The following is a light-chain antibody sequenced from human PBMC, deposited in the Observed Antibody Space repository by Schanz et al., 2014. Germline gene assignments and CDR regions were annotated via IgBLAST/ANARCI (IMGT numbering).Light chain of an antibody. J-gene: IGLJ2*01. Sequence: QSVLTQPPSVSGAPGQRVTISCTGSSSNIGARYDVHWYQQLPGTAPRLLIYGNTNRPSGVPDRFSGSKSGTSASLAITGLQAEDEADYYCQSYDSSLSGCVVFGGGTKLTVL. CDR1: SSNIGARYD. V-gene: IGLV1-40*01. CDR2: GNT. CDR3: QSYDSSLSGCVV.